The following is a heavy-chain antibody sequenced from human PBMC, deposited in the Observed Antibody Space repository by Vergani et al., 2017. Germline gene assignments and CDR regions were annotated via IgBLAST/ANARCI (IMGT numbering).Heavy chain of an antibody. V-gene: IGHV3-30*02. CDR1: GFTFSSYG. J-gene: IGHJ5*02. Sequence: QVQLVESGGGVVQPGGSLRLSCAASGFTFSSYGMHWVRQAPGKGLEWVAFIRYDGSNKYYADSVKGRFTISRDNSKNTLYLQMNSLRAEDTAVYYCAKERYGEYALVCDPWGQGTLVTVSS. D-gene: IGHD4-17*01. CDR2: IRYDGSNK. CDR3: AKERYGEYALVCDP.